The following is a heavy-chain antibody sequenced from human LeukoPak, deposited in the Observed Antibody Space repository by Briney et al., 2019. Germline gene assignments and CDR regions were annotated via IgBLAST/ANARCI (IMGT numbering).Heavy chain of an antibody. CDR1: GGSFSGYY. J-gene: IGHJ4*02. V-gene: IGHV4-34*01. D-gene: IGHD3-22*01. Sequence: SETLSLTCAVYGGSFSGYYWSWIRQPPGKGLEWIGEINHSGSTNYNPSLKSRVTISVDTSKNQFSLKLSSVTAADTAVYYCARGPYDSSGYCLFDYWGQGTLVTVSS. CDR3: ARGPYDSSGYCLFDY. CDR2: INHSGST.